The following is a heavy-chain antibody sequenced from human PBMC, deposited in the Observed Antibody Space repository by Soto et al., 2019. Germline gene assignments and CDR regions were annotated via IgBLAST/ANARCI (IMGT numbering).Heavy chain of an antibody. CDR2: IYNSGST. Sequence: SETLSLTCTFSGGSISSVGYYWSWIRQHPGKGLEWIGYIYNSGSTNYNTSLKIRVTISVNTSNNQFSLNLNSVTAVYTAVYYCVRHKRAPYEIVVVPAARFDPWGQGTLVTVSS. J-gene: IGHJ5*02. CDR1: GGSISSVGYY. V-gene: IGHV4-31*03. CDR3: VRHKRAPYEIVVVPAARFDP. D-gene: IGHD2-2*01.